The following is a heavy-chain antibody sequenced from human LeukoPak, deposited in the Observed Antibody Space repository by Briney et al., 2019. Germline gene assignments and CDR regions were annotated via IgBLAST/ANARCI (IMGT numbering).Heavy chain of an antibody. J-gene: IGHJ4*02. CDR3: ARARQYYYGSGSSYFDY. V-gene: IGHV4-34*01. D-gene: IGHD3-10*01. Sequence: PSETLSLTCAVYGGSFSGYYWSWIRQPPGKGLEWIGEINHSGSTNYNPSLKSRVPISVDTSKNQFSLKLSSVTAADTAVYYCARARQYYYGSGSSYFDYWGQGTLVTVSS. CDR1: GGSFSGYY. CDR2: INHSGST.